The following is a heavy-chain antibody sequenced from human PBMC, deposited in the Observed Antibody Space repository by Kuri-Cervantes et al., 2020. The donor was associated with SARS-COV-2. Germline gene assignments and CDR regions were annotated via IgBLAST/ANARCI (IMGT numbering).Heavy chain of an antibody. D-gene: IGHD1-1*01. CDR3: VRDGEHWNFDY. J-gene: IGHJ4*02. V-gene: IGHV3-74*01. CDR1: GCTFSGHL. Sequence: GESLMISCAASGCTFSGHLIDWVRQAPGKGLGWVSRINPDGSYTNNPDPVKGRLTLSRDNEKHMLFMQMNGLRAEDTAVYYCVRDGEHWNFDYWGQGTLVTVSS. CDR2: INPDGSYT.